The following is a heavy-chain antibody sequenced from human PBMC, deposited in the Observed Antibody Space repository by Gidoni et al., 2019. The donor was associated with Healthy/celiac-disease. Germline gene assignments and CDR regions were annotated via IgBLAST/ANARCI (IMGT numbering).Heavy chain of an antibody. CDR3: ARIMVDIVATSDAFDI. J-gene: IGHJ3*02. CDR1: GFSLSNARMG. D-gene: IGHD5-12*01. Sequence: QVTLKESGPVLVKPTETLTLTCTVSGFSLSNARMGVSWIRQPPGKALEWLAHIFSNDEKSYSTSLKSRLTISKDTSKIQVVLTMTNMDPVDTATYYCARIMVDIVATSDAFDIWGQGTMVTVFS. V-gene: IGHV2-26*01. CDR2: IFSNDEK.